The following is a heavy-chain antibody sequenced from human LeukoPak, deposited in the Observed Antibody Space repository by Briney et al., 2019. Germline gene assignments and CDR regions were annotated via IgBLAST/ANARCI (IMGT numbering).Heavy chain of an antibody. CDR1: GFTFSSYA. D-gene: IGHD4-17*01. CDR2: MSYDGSNE. J-gene: IGHJ4*02. Sequence: GRSLRLSCAASGFTFSSYAMHWVRQAPGKGLEWVAVMSYDGSNEYYADSVKGRFTISRDNSKNTVYLQMNSLRTEDTAVYYCARGRLLMTTVTTYLNYWGQGTLVTVSS. CDR3: ARGRLLMTTVTTYLNY. V-gene: IGHV3-30-3*01.